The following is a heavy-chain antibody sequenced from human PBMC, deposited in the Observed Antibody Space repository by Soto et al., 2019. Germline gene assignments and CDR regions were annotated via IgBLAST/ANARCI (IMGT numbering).Heavy chain of an antibody. Sequence: WGSLRLSCAASGFTFSSYAMGWFLQAPGKGLEWVSAISGSGGSTYYADSVKGRFTISRDNSKNTLYLQMNSLRAEDTAVYYCAKDRRHCSSTSCYLSVFDYWGQGTLVTVSS. CDR1: GFTFSSYA. CDR2: ISGSGGST. J-gene: IGHJ4*02. V-gene: IGHV3-23*01. CDR3: AKDRRHCSSTSCYLSVFDY. D-gene: IGHD2-2*01.